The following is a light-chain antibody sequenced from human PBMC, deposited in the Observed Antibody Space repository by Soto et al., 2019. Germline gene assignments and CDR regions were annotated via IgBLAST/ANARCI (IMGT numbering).Light chain of an antibody. CDR1: QSVRSSY. Sequence: LTLAAGAVSFHTGERATLSCRASQSVRSSYSAWYQQKPGQAPRLLIYGASSRATGIPDRISGSGSGTDFTLTISRLEPEDFAVYYCQQYGSPPQPFGQWTQGGYQ. J-gene: IGKJ1*01. CDR2: GAS. CDR3: QQYGSPPQP. V-gene: IGKV3-20*01.